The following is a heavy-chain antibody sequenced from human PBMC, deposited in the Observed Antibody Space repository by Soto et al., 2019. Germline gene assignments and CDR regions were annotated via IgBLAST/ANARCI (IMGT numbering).Heavy chain of an antibody. D-gene: IGHD2-21*02. J-gene: IGHJ3*02. CDR3: ANQNTAKRAFDI. CDR1: GFDFINNA. CDR2: ISADISYT. Sequence: EAQLLESGGGLVQPGGSLRLSCTASGFDFINNAMAWVRQAPGKGLDWVSTISADISYTYYADSVKGRFTISRDNSKNAVYLQMNSLRADDTAVYYCANQNTAKRAFDIWGQGTMVTVSS. V-gene: IGHV3-23*01.